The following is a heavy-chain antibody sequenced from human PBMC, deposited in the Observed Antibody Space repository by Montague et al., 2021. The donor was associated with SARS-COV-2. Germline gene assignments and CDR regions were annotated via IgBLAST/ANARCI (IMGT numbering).Heavy chain of an antibody. CDR2: IYYSGST. V-gene: IGHV4-59*01. CDR3: AGDRGRFWHFDL. Sequence: SETLSLTCTVSGGSISSYYWNWIRRSPGKGLEWIGYIYYSGSTKYNPSLKSRVTISVDTSKSQMPLRLNSATAADTAVYYCAGDRGRFWHFDLWGRGTLVTVSS. CDR1: GGSISSYY. D-gene: IGHD5-12*01. J-gene: IGHJ2*01.